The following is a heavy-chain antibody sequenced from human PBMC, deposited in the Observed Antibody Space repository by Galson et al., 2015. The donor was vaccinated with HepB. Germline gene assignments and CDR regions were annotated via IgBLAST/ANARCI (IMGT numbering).Heavy chain of an antibody. J-gene: IGHJ3*02. CDR3: TRDRWFHAFDM. CDR1: GFTFGDHA. Sequence: SLRLACACCGFTFGDHAMIWFRQAPGKGLEWVGFIGSKTYGGTTEYAASVKGRFVISRDDSKDIAYLRMNNLKIEDTAVYFCTRDRWFHAFDMWGQGTLVTVSS. D-gene: IGHD3-10*01. CDR2: IGSKTYGGTT. V-gene: IGHV3-49*03.